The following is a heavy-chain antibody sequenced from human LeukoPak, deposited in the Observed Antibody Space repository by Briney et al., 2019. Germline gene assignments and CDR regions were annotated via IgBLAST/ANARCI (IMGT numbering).Heavy chain of an antibody. CDR3: ARQGLGYYYMDV. Sequence: SETLSLTCAVFDGSFSDYYWSWVRQPPGKGLEWIGEINYSGRTNYYPSLTSRATLSIDTSKNQFSLKLSSVTVADTAVYYCARQGLGYYYMDVWGKGATVTISS. J-gene: IGHJ6*03. CDR1: DGSFSDYY. V-gene: IGHV4-34*01. D-gene: IGHD3-3*01. CDR2: INYSGRT.